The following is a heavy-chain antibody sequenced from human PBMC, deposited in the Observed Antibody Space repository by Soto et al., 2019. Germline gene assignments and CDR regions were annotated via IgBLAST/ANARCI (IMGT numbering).Heavy chain of an antibody. J-gene: IGHJ4*02. CDR3: AKRGYDY. CDR2: ISYDGSNK. Sequence: GGSLRLSCAASGFTFSSYGMHWVRQAPGKGLEWVAVISYDGSNKYYADSVKGRFTISRDNSKNTLYLQMNSLRAEDTAVYYCAKRGYDYWGQGTLVTVSS. D-gene: IGHD3-22*01. CDR1: GFTFSSYG. V-gene: IGHV3-30*18.